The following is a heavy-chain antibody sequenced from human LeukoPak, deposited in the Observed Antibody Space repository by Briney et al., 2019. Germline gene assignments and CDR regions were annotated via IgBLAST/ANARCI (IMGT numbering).Heavy chain of an antibody. CDR3: AREPNRQRNCGGDCYSPPFDY. J-gene: IGHJ4*02. V-gene: IGHV1-18*01. Sequence: ASVKVSCKASGYTFTSYGISWVRQAPGQGLEWMGWISAYNGNTNYAQKLQGRVTMTTDTSTSTAYMELSRLRSDDTAVYYCAREPNRQRNCGGDCYSPPFDYWGQGTLVTVSS. D-gene: IGHD2-21*02. CDR2: ISAYNGNT. CDR1: GYTFTSYG.